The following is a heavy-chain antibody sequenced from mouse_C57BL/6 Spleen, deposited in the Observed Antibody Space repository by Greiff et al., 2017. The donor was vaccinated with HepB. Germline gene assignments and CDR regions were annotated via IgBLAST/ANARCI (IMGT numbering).Heavy chain of an antibody. Sequence: EVQLQQSGPVLVKPGASVKMSCKASGYTFTDYYMDWVKQSHGKSLEWIGVINPYNGGTSYNQKFKGKATWTVDKSSSTAYMELNSLTSEDSAVYYCARETAQAIYAMDYWGQGTSVTVSS. D-gene: IGHD3-2*02. J-gene: IGHJ4*01. V-gene: IGHV1-19*01. CDR2: INPYNGGT. CDR1: GYTFTDYY. CDR3: ARETAQAIYAMDY.